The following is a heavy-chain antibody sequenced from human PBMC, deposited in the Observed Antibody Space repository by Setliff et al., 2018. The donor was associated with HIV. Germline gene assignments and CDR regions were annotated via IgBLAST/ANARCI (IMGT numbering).Heavy chain of an antibody. CDR2: IIPISGTA. D-gene: IGHD3-22*01. CDR1: GGTFSNYG. Sequence: SVKVSCKASGGTFSNYGMSWVRQAPGQGLEWMGGIIPISGTANYAQKFQGRVTITADESTSTAYMELSRLRSDDTAVYYCARSGIKTYYNDSSGYICPLFQHWGQGTLVTVSS. J-gene: IGHJ1*01. V-gene: IGHV1-69*13. CDR3: ARSGIKTYYNDSSGYICPLFQH.